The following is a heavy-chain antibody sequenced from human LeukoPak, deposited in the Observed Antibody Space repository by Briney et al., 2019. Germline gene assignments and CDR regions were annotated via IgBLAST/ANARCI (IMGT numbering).Heavy chain of an antibody. Sequence: AGGSVRLSCAASGFTFSSYGMHWVRQAPSKGLEWVAVISYDGSNKYYADSVKGRFTISRDNSKNTLYLQMNSLRAEDTAVYYCAREGSEDDYVWGSYRYTPNYYYGMDVWGQGTTVTVSS. V-gene: IGHV3-30*03. D-gene: IGHD3-16*02. CDR3: AREGSEDDYVWGSYRYTPNYYYGMDV. J-gene: IGHJ6*02. CDR2: ISYDGSNK. CDR1: GFTFSSYG.